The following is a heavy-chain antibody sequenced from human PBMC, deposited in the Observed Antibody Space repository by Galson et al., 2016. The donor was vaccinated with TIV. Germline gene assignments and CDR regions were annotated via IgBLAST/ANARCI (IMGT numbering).Heavy chain of an antibody. D-gene: IGHD3-22*01. CDR2: IDWDDDK. J-gene: IGHJ4*02. CDR1: GFSLNTDGMC. Sequence: PALVKPTQTLTLTCTFSGFSLNTDGMCVNWIRQPPGEALEWLARIDWDDDKSYPSSLKTRLTISKDTSKNQVVLTMTNMDPVDTATYYCARISGYYDSSGHYIPRSFDYWGQGTPVTVSS. V-gene: IGHV2-70*11. CDR3: ARISGYYDSSGHYIPRSFDY.